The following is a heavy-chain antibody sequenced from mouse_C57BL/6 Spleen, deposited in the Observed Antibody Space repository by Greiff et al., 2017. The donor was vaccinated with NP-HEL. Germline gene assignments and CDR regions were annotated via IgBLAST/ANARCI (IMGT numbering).Heavy chain of an antibody. J-gene: IGHJ2*01. CDR2: ISDGGSYT. D-gene: IGHD1-1*01. CDR1: GFTFSSYA. V-gene: IGHV5-4*01. CDR3: ARDQYGSRPYFDC. Sequence: EVMLVESGGGLVKPGGSLKLSCAASGFTFSSYAMSWVRQTPEQRLEWVATISDGGSYTYYTDNVKGRFTISRDNAKNNLYLQMSRLNAEDTAMDYCARDQYGSRPYFDCWGQGTTLTVSS.